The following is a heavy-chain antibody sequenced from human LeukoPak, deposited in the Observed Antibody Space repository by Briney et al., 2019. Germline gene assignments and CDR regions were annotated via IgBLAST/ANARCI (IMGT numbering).Heavy chain of an antibody. V-gene: IGHV1-18*01. CDR1: GYTFTTYP. D-gene: IGHD4-17*01. Sequence: ASVKVSCKASGYTFTTYPINWVRQAPGQGLEWMGWISAYNGNTNYAQKLQGRVTMTTDTSTSTAYMELRSLRSDDTAVYYCARAHDYGDYAYDYWGQGTLVTVSS. CDR3: ARAHDYGDYAYDY. CDR2: ISAYNGNT. J-gene: IGHJ4*02.